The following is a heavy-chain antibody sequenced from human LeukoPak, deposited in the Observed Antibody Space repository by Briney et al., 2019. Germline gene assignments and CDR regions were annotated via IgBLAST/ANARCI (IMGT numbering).Heavy chain of an antibody. J-gene: IGHJ4*02. Sequence: PSETLSLTCAVSGGSISSGGYSWSWIRQPPGKGLEWIGYIYHSGSTYYNPSLKSRVTISVDRSKNQFSLKLSSVTAADTAVYYCARGGATVPFDYWGQGTLATVSS. CDR3: ARGGATVPFDY. V-gene: IGHV4-30-2*01. CDR2: IYHSGST. D-gene: IGHD4-17*01. CDR1: GGSISSGGYS.